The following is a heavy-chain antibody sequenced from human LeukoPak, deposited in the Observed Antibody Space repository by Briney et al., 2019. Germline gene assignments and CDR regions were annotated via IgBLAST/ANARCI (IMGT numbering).Heavy chain of an antibody. V-gene: IGHV1-2*02. D-gene: IGHD3-10*01. CDR1: GYTFTGYY. CDR2: INPNSGGT. J-gene: IGHJ5*02. CDR3: ARGLPTYYGTGSYYNARGWFDP. Sequence: ASVKLSCKASGYTFTGYYMHWVRQAPGQGLEWMGCINPNSGGTNYAQKCQGRVTMTRDTSISTAYMELNRLRSDDTAVYYCARGLPTYYGTGSYYNARGWFDPWGQGTLVTVSS.